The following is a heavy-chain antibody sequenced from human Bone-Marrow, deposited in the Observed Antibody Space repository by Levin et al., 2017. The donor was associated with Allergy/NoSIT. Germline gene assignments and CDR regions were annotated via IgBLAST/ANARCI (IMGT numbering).Heavy chain of an antibody. CDR2: ISWKSGSI. V-gene: IGHV3-9*01. CDR3: TKDIKANYYYGMDV. J-gene: IGHJ6*02. CDR1: GFTFADYA. Sequence: SCAASGFTFADYAMHWVRQAPGKGLEWVSGISWKSGSIGYADSVKGRFTISRDNAKNSLYLQMNSLRAEDTALYYCTKDIKANYYYGMDVWGQGTTVTVSS.